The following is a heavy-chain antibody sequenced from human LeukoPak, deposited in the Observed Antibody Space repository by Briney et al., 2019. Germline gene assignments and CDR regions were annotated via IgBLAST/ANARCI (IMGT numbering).Heavy chain of an antibody. CDR1: GFTFSSYE. Sequence: GGSLRLSCTASGFTFSSYEMNWVRQAPGKGLEWVSYISTSDSTIYYADSVKGRFTISRDNAKNSLYLQMNSLRAEDTAVYYCARDSEYSSSWYEGGFDPWGQGTLVTVSS. J-gene: IGHJ5*02. CDR2: ISTSDSTI. CDR3: ARDSEYSSSWYEGGFDP. D-gene: IGHD6-13*01. V-gene: IGHV3-48*03.